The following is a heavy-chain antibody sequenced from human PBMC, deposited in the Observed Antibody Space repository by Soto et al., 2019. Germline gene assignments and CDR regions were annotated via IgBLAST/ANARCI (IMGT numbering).Heavy chain of an antibody. CDR3: ARGSNGDYGRHHFYVMDV. Sequence: QVQVVESGGGVVQPGRSLRLSCAASGFTFSRYAMHWVRQAPGKGLEWVAVMSYDGSERYYADSVKGRFTISRDISKNTRDLQMNRLRPECTAVYYSARGSNGDYGRHHFYVMDVWGQGTTVAVSS. CDR1: GFTFSRYA. V-gene: IGHV3-30*04. CDR2: MSYDGSER. J-gene: IGHJ6*02. D-gene: IGHD4-17*01.